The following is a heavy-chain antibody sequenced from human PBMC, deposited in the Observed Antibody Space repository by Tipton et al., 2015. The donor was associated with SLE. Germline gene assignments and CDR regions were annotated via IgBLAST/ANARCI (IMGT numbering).Heavy chain of an antibody. Sequence: TLSLTCSVSGGSISSSDWWSWVRQPPGKGLEWIGEFHHSGSTNYNPSLKSRVTISVDKSKNQFSLKLSSVTAADTAVYYCARDGGILVAGRFDYCGQGTLVTVSS. V-gene: IGHV4-4*02. CDR1: GGSISSSDW. CDR3: ARDGGILVAGRFDY. J-gene: IGHJ4*02. D-gene: IGHD2-15*01. CDR2: FHHSGST.